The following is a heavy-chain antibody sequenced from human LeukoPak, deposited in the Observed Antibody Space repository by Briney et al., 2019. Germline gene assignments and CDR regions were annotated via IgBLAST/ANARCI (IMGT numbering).Heavy chain of an antibody. D-gene: IGHD1-26*01. CDR1: GFTFSSYW. Sequence: GGSLRLSCAASGFTFSSYWMSWVRQAPGKGLEWVANIKQDGSEKYYVDSVKGRFTISRDNAKNSLYLQMNSLRAEDTAVYYCATKTLMGASPQSHYYYMDVWGKGTTVTVFS. CDR2: IKQDGSEK. J-gene: IGHJ6*03. V-gene: IGHV3-7*01. CDR3: ATKTLMGASPQSHYYYMDV.